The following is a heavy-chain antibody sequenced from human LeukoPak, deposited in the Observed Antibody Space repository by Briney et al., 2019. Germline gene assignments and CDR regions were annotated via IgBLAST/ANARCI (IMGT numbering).Heavy chain of an antibody. CDR3: ARGLGGTYFDS. Sequence: GGSLRLYXAASGFTFGDYYMGWIRQAPGKGLEWVSYISSSGGTIYYADSVKGRFTISRDNAKNSLYLQMNSLRAEDTAVYYCARGLGGTYFDSWGQGTLVTVSS. CDR2: ISSSGGTI. J-gene: IGHJ4*02. V-gene: IGHV3-11*04. CDR1: GFTFGDYY. D-gene: IGHD1-26*01.